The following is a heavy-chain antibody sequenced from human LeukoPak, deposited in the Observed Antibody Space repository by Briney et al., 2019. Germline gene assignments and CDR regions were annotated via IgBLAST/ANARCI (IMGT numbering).Heavy chain of an antibody. CDR2: INPNSGGT. CDR1: GYTFTGYY. J-gene: IGHJ4*02. Sequence: SVKVSCKASGYTFTGYYMHWVRQAPGQGLKWMGWINPNSGGTNYAQRFQGRVTMTRDTSISTAYMELSRLRSDDTAVYYCAREDYDSSGSVDYWGQGTLVTVSS. CDR3: AREDYDSSGSVDY. D-gene: IGHD3-22*01. V-gene: IGHV1-2*02.